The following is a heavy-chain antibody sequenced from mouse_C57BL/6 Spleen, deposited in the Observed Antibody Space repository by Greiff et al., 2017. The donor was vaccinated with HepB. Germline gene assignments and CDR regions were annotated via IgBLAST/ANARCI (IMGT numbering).Heavy chain of an antibody. D-gene: IGHD2-5*01. J-gene: IGHJ2*01. Sequence: QVQLQQPGAELERPGSSVKLSCKASGYTFPSYSMHLVEQRPIQGLEWIGNIDPSDSETHYNQKFKDKATLTVDKSSSTAYMQLSSLTSEDSAVYYCAAYYSNLYYFDYWGQGTTLTVSS. CDR3: AAYYSNLYYFDY. CDR2: IDPSDSET. V-gene: IGHV1-52*01. CDR1: GYTFPSYS.